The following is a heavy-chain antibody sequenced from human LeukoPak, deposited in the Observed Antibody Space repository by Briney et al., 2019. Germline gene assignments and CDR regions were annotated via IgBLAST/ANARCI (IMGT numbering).Heavy chain of an antibody. CDR3: AKERSLEIAVAGTVFDY. D-gene: IGHD6-19*01. CDR1: GFIFSSFA. CDR2: MSYDGSKR. Sequence: GGSLRLSCVGSGFIFSSFAMHWVRQTPDKGLEWVAVMSYDGSKRYYADSVKGRFTISRDTSEKTLYLQMSSLRPEDTAVYYCAKERSLEIAVAGTVFDYWGQGTLVTVSS. V-gene: IGHV3-30-3*01. J-gene: IGHJ4*02.